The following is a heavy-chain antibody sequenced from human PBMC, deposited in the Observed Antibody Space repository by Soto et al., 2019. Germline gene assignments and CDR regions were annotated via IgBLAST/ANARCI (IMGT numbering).Heavy chain of an antibody. CDR1: GYSFTSYW. CDR2: IDPSDSYT. Sequence: EVQLVQSGAEVKKPGESLRISCKGSGYSFTSYWISWVRQMPGKGLEWMGRIDPSDSYTNYSPSFQGHVTISADKSISTAYLQWSSLKASDTAMYYCARQHDILTGYYYFDYWGQGTLVTVSS. CDR3: ARQHDILTGYYYFDY. V-gene: IGHV5-10-1*03. D-gene: IGHD3-9*01. J-gene: IGHJ4*02.